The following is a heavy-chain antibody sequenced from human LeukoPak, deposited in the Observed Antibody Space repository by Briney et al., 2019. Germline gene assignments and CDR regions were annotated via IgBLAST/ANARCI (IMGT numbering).Heavy chain of an antibody. Sequence: ASVKVSCKASGYTFTGYYMHWVRQAPRQGLEWMGRINPNSGGTNYAQKFQGRVTMTRDTSISTAYMELSRLRSDDTAVYYCARDTKDGESDYWGQGTLVTVSS. CDR3: ARDTKDGESDY. J-gene: IGHJ4*02. D-gene: IGHD7-27*01. CDR1: GYTFTGYY. V-gene: IGHV1-2*06. CDR2: INPNSGGT.